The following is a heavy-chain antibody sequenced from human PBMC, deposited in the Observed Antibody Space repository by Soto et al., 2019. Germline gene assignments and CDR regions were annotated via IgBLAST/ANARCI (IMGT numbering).Heavy chain of an antibody. CDR3: ARGDGISGPEGY. D-gene: IGHD2-15*01. CDR2: ISYDGSNN. CDR1: GFTFSSYA. Sequence: QVQLVESGGGVVQPGRSLRLSCATSGFTFSSYAMHWVRQAPGKGPEWVAIISYDGSNNYYADSVKGRFIISRDNSKNTLFLQMNSLRTEDTAVYHCARGDGISGPEGYWGQGTLVTVSS. J-gene: IGHJ4*02. V-gene: IGHV3-30-3*01.